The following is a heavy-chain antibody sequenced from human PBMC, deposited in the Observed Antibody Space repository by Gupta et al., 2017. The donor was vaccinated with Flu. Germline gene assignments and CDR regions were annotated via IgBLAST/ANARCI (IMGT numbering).Heavy chain of an antibody. CDR2: IWYDASNK. V-gene: IGHV3-30*02. CDR1: GFPFSRSG. J-gene: IGHJ4*02. Sequence: QVQLVESGGGVVRPGESLRLSCGTSGFPFSRSGMHWVRQAPGRGLEWVATIWYDASNKYYADSARGRFTISRDNSKNTIALQMTSLRGEDTAVYYCAKPSDWNALLIDDWGQGALVIVSS. CDR3: AKPSDWNALLIDD. D-gene: IGHD1-1*01.